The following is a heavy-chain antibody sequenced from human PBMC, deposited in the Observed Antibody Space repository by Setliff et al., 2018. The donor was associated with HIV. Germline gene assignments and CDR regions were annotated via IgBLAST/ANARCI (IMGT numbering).Heavy chain of an antibody. V-gene: IGHV3-30*02. D-gene: IGHD4-17*01. CDR2: IRYDGSNK. J-gene: IGHJ3*02. Sequence: SLRLSCAASGFTFSSYGLHWVRQAPGKGLEWVAFIRYDGSNKNYADSVKGRFTISRDNSKNTLYPQMNSLRAEDTAVYYCAKDLLRPVVAFDIWGQGTMVTVSS. CDR3: AKDLLRPVVAFDI. CDR1: GFTFSSYG.